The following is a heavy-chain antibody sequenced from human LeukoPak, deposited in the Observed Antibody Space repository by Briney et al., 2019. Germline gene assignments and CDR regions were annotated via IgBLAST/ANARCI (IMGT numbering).Heavy chain of an antibody. CDR1: GYSISSGYY. CDR3: ARRYSNSYFDY. D-gene: IGHD4-11*01. V-gene: IGHV4-38-2*01. CDR2: VYRSGST. J-gene: IGHJ4*02. Sequence: SETLSLTCAVSGYSISSGYYWAWIRQPPGKGLEWIGNVYRSGSTYYNPSLKSRVTISVDTSKNQFSLKLSSVTAADTAVYYCARRYSNSYFDYWGQGTQVPVSS.